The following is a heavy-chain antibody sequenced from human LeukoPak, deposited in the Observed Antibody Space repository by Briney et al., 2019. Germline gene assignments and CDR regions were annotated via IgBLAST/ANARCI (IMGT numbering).Heavy chain of an antibody. CDR3: TRVGGYSSGWYGGRGYYYGMDV. CDR2: IRSKAYGGTT. J-gene: IGHJ6*02. CDR1: GFTFGDDA. V-gene: IGHV3-49*03. Sequence: GGSLRLSCTASGFTFGDDAMSWFRQAPGKGLEWVGFIRSKAYGGTTEYAASVKGRFTISRDDSKSIAYLQMNSLKTEDTAVYYCTRVGGYSSGWYGGRGYYYGMDVWGQGPTVTVSS. D-gene: IGHD6-19*01.